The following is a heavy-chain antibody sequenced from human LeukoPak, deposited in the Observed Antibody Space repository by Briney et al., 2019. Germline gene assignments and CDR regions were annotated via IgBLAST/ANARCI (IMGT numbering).Heavy chain of an antibody. CDR3: AEEMNCSSTSCYKGLDP. CDR1: GGTFSSYA. CDR2: IIPIFGTA. D-gene: IGHD2-2*02. V-gene: IGHV1-69*05. Sequence: ASVKVSCKASGGTFSSYAISWVRQAPGQGLEWMGGIIPIFGTANYAQKFQGRVTITTDESTSTAYMELSSLRSEDTAVYYCAEEMNCSSTSCYKGLDPWGQGTLVTVSS. J-gene: IGHJ5*02.